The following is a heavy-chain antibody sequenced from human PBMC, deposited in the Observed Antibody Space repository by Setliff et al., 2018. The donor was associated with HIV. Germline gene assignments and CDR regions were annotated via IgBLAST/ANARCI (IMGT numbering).Heavy chain of an antibody. CDR3: ARLAMRGVIGDPNWFDP. Sequence: SETLSLPCHVSGDSISRFSWSWIRQPPGKGLEWIGHIYTSGSTNYNSSLKSRLTISVDTSKNQVSLKLTSVTAADTGVYYSARLAMRGVIGDPNWFDPWGQGTLVTVSS. J-gene: IGHJ5*02. D-gene: IGHD3-16*02. CDR2: IYTSGST. V-gene: IGHV4-4*08. CDR1: GDSISRFS.